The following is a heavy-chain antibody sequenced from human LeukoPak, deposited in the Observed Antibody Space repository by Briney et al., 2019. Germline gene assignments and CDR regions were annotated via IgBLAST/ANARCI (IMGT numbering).Heavy chain of an antibody. CDR3: ARGPLGRVGVAFDI. J-gene: IGHJ3*02. CDR2: INHSGST. Sequence: SQTLSLTCTVSGGSISSGSYYWSWIRQPPGKGLEWIGEINHSGSTNYNPSLKSRVTISVDTSKNQFSLKLSSVTAADTAVYYCARGPLGRVGVAFDIWGQGTMVTVSS. D-gene: IGHD7-27*01. CDR1: GGSISSGSYY. V-gene: IGHV4-39*07.